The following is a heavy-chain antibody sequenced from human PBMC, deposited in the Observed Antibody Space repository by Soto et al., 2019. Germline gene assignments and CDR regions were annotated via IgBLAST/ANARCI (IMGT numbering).Heavy chain of an antibody. CDR3: AFLRLYSSGWYFFDY. CDR1: GGSVSSGSFY. V-gene: IGHV4-61*01. D-gene: IGHD6-19*01. J-gene: IGHJ4*02. CDR2: IYYSGST. Sequence: PSETLSLTCTVSGGSVSSGSFYWSWIRQPPGKGLEWIGYIYYSGSTNYNPSLKSRVTISVDTSKNQFSLKLSSVTAADTAVYYCAFLRLYSSGWYFFDYCGQGTLVTVYS.